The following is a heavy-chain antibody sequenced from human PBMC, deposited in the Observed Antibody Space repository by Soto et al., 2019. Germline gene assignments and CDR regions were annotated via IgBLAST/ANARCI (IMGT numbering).Heavy chain of an antibody. CDR2: IYSSGST. CDR1: GGSISSYY. Sequence: QVQLLESGPGLVKPSETLSLTCTVCGGSISSYYWSWIRQPPGKGLEWIGYIYSSGSTNYNPSLKSRVTISVDTSKNQFSLKLSSVTAADTAVYYCARRYGGGFDYWGQGTLVTVSS. D-gene: IGHD3-10*01. J-gene: IGHJ4*02. V-gene: IGHV4-59*08. CDR3: ARRYGGGFDY.